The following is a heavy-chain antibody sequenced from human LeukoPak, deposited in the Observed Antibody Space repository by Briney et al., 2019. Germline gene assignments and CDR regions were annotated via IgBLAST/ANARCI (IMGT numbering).Heavy chain of an antibody. V-gene: IGHV4-38-2*02. CDR2: IYYRGNT. CDR1: IYSISSGYR. CDR3: ARDRGYYTFDY. D-gene: IGHD3-3*01. J-gene: IGHJ4*02. Sequence: SETLSLTCTVSIYSISSGYRWGWVRPSPGKGLEWIGCIYYRGNTYYNPSLKSRVTISLDTSKNQFSLKLTSVTAAETAIYYCARDRGYYTFDYWGQGTLVTVSS.